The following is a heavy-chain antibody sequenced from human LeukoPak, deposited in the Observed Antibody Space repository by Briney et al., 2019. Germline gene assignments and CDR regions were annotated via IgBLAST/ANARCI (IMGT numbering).Heavy chain of an antibody. V-gene: IGHV4-59*01. Sequence: SETLSLTCTVSGGSISSYYWSWIRQPPGKGLEWNGYIYYSGSTNYNPSLKSRVTISVDTSKNQFSLKLSSVTAADTAVYYCARGIDSSGYYYPPAHWYFDLWGRGTLVTVSS. CDR1: GGSISSYY. J-gene: IGHJ2*01. D-gene: IGHD3-22*01. CDR3: ARGIDSSGYYYPPAHWYFDL. CDR2: IYYSGST.